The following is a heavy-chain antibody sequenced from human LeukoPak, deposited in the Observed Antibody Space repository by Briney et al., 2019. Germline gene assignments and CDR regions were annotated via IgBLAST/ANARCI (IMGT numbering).Heavy chain of an antibody. J-gene: IGHJ6*03. CDR3: ARVPVAGNYYYYYMDV. Sequence: SETLSLTCAVYGGSFSGYYWSWIRQPPGKGLEWIGEINHSGSTNYNPSLKSRVTISVDTSKNQFSLKLSSVTAADTAVYYCARVPVAGNYYYYYMDVWGKGTTVTVSS. CDR1: GGSFSGYY. D-gene: IGHD6-19*01. V-gene: IGHV4-34*01. CDR2: INHSGST.